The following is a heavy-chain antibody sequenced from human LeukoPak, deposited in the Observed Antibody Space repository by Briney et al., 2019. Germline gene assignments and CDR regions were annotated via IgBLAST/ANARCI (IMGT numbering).Heavy chain of an antibody. CDR3: ARQGCSGTSCFNVDY. D-gene: IGHD2-15*01. V-gene: IGHV5-51*01. Sequence: GESLKVSCKGSGYSFTSYWIGWVRPMPGKGLEWMGIIYPGDSDTRYSPSFQGQVTISADKSISTAYLQWSSLKASHTAMYYCARQGCSGTSCFNVDYWGQGTLVTVSS. CDR2: IYPGDSDT. CDR1: GYSFTSYW. J-gene: IGHJ4*02.